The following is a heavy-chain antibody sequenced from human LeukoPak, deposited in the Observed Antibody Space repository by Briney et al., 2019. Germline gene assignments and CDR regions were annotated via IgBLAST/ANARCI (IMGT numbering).Heavy chain of an antibody. J-gene: IGHJ5*02. CDR1: GGSISSHY. D-gene: IGHD3-16*01. CDR3: AGGGSMIMFGGAANWFDP. V-gene: IGHV4-59*11. Sequence: SETLSLTCTVSGGSISSHYWSWIRQPPGKGLEWIGYIYYSGSTNYNPSLKSRVTISVDTSKNQFSLKLSSVTAADTAVYYCAGGGSMIMFGGAANWFDPWGQGTLVTVSS. CDR2: IYYSGST.